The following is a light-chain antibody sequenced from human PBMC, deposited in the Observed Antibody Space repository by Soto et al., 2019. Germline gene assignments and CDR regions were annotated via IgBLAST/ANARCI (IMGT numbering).Light chain of an antibody. CDR2: DAS. CDR1: QDISNY. CDR3: QQYDNLPLT. Sequence: DIQMTQSPSSLSASVGDRVTITRQASQDISNYLNWYQQKPGKAPKLLIYDASNLETGVPSRFSGSGSGTDFTFTISSLQPEDIATYYCQQYDNLPLTFGGGTKGGYQ. V-gene: IGKV1-33*01. J-gene: IGKJ4*01.